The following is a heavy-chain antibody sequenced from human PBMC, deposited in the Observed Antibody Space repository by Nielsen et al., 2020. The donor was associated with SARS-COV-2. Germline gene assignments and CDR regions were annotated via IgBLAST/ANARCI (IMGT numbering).Heavy chain of an antibody. J-gene: IGHJ4*02. Sequence: GGSLRLSCAASGFTFSNYDMHWVRQAPGKGLEWVSSIGTSGGNSYYSDSVKGRFTISRDISKNTLFPQMNSLRAEDTALYYCTTRTFYLDYWGQGTLVTVSS. CDR1: GFTFSNYD. CDR3: TTRTFYLDY. V-gene: IGHV3-23*01. D-gene: IGHD1-1*01. CDR2: IGTSGGNS.